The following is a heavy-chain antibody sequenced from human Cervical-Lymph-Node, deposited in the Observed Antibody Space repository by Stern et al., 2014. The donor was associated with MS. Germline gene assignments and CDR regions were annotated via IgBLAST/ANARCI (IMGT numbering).Heavy chain of an antibody. CDR2: IYPDDSDI. Sequence: VQLVQSGAEVKKPGESLKISCKGSGYTFTNNWIAWVRQMPGKGLEWMGIIYPDDSDIRYSPSLQGQVTISADQSIRTAYLQWSSRKPADSAVYYCARPPPRRKWDDPNYGMDVWGQGTTVTVAS. CDR1: GYTFTNNW. CDR3: ARPPPRRKWDDPNYGMDV. V-gene: IGHV5-51*03. J-gene: IGHJ6*02. D-gene: IGHD1-1*01.